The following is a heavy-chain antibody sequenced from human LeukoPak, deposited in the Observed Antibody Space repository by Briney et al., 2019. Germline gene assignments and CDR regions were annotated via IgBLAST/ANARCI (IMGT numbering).Heavy chain of an antibody. CDR3: ARVYYGDRRGYYYYGMDV. CDR1: GFTFSSYS. D-gene: IGHD4-17*01. Sequence: SGGSLRLSCAASGFTFSSYSMNWVRQAPGKGLEWVSSISSSSSYIYYADSVKGRFTISRDNAKNSLYLQMNSLRAEDTAVYYCARVYYGDRRGYYYYGMDVWGKGTTVTVSS. V-gene: IGHV3-21*01. J-gene: IGHJ6*04. CDR2: ISSSSSYI.